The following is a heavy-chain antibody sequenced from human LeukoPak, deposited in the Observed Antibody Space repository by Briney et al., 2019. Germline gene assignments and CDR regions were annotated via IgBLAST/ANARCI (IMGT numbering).Heavy chain of an antibody. V-gene: IGHV3-11*01. Sequence: GGSLRLSCAASGFTFSDYYMSWIRQAPGKGLEWVSYISSSGSTIYYADSVKGRFTISRGNAKNSLYLQMNSLRAEDTAVYYCARDSTTDRAFDIWGQGTMVTVSS. CDR3: ARDSTTDRAFDI. CDR2: ISSSGSTI. D-gene: IGHD2-2*01. CDR1: GFTFSDYY. J-gene: IGHJ3*02.